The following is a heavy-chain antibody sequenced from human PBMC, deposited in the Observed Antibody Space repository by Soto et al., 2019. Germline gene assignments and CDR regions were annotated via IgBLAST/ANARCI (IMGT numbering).Heavy chain of an antibody. CDR2: MNPNSGNT. Sequence: ASVKVSCKASGYTFTSYDINWVRQATGQGLEWMGWMNPNSGNTGYAQKFQGRVTMNRNTSISTAYMELSSLRSEDTAVYYCARWMVGAGTTMGFDPWGQGTLVTVSS. D-gene: IGHD1-7*01. J-gene: IGHJ5*02. CDR1: GYTFTSYD. V-gene: IGHV1-8*01. CDR3: ARWMVGAGTTMGFDP.